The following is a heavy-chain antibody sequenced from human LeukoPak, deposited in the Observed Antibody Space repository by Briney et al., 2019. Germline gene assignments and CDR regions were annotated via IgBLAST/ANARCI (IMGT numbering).Heavy chain of an antibody. CDR3: ARGRDILTGYSN. D-gene: IGHD3-9*01. V-gene: IGHV1-8*01. Sequence: ASVKVSCKASGYTFTSYDINWVRQATGQGLEWMGWMNPNSGNTGYAQKFQDRVTMTRNTSISTAYMELSSLRSEDTAVYYCARGRDILTGYSNWGQGTLVTVSS. CDR2: MNPNSGNT. CDR1: GYTFTSYD. J-gene: IGHJ4*02.